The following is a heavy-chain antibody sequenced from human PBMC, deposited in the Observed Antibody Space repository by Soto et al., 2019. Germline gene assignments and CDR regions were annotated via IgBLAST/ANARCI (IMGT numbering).Heavy chain of an antibody. CDR2: IYYTGST. CDR3: AREITENWFDP. Sequence: SETLSLTCTVSGVSISSYHWSWIRQPPGKGLEWVGYIYYTGSTYYNPSLKSRVSISVDTSKNQFSLKLNSVTAADTAVYYCAREITENWFDPWGQGTLVTVSS. CDR1: GVSISSYH. V-gene: IGHV4-59*01. D-gene: IGHD1-20*01. J-gene: IGHJ5*02.